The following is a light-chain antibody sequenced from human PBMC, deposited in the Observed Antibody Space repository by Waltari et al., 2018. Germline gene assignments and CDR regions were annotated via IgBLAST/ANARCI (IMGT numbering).Light chain of an antibody. J-gene: IGLJ1*01. V-gene: IGLV2-14*01. CDR3: TSYTSSITYV. CDR2: EVN. Sequence: QSALTQPASVSGSPGQSITISCTGTSSDVGGYNYVSWYQQHPGKAPKLMIYEVNNRPSGVSDRFSGSKAGNTASLTISGLQAEDEADYDCTSYTSSITYVFGTGTKVTVL. CDR1: SSDVGGYNY.